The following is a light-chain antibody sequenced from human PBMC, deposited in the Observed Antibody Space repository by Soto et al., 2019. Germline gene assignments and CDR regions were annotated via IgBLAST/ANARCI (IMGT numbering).Light chain of an antibody. J-gene: IGLJ1*01. Sequence: QSVLTQPASVSWSPGQSITISCTGTSSDVGGYNYVSWYQHLPGKAPKLIIYYVSNRPSGVSGRFSGSKSGNTASLTISGLQAEDEADYYCSSHASSRTLVFGRGTKVTVL. CDR1: SSDVGGYNY. V-gene: IGLV2-14*01. CDR3: SSHASSRTLV. CDR2: YVS.